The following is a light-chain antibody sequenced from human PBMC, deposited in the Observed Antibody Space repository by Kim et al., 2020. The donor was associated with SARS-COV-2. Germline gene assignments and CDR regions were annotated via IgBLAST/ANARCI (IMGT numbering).Light chain of an antibody. V-gene: IGKV2-28*01. CDR1: QSLLHSSGDNY. J-gene: IGKJ1*01. CDR2: LGS. CDR3: MQGLQIPWT. Sequence: PASISCRSSQSLLHSSGDNYLEWYLQKPVQSPQLLIYLGSNRASGVPDRFSGSGSGTDFTLKISRVEAEDVGVYFCMQGLQIPWTFGQGTKVDIK.